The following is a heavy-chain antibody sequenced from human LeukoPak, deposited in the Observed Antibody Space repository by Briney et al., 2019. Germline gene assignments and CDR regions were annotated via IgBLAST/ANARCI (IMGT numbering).Heavy chain of an antibody. CDR2: ISGSGGST. D-gene: IGHD3-3*01. CDR1: GFTFSSYA. Sequence: QPGGSLRLSCAASGFTFSSYAMSWVRQAPGKGLEWVSAISGSGGSTYYADSVKGRFTISRDNSKNTLYLQMNSLRAEDTAVYYCAKDHIRITIFGVDRYWYFDLWGRGTLVTVSS. J-gene: IGHJ2*01. V-gene: IGHV3-23*01. CDR3: AKDHIRITIFGVDRYWYFDL.